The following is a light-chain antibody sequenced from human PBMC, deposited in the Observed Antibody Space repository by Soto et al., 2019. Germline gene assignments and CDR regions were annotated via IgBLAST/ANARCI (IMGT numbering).Light chain of an antibody. CDR3: QQYDSSPRT. V-gene: IGKV3-20*01. J-gene: IGKJ1*01. CDR2: GAS. Sequence: EIVLTQSPGTLSLSPGERATLSCRVSQSFTSTSLAWYQQKPGQAPRLLISGASRRAAGIPDRFSGSGSGTDFTLTISRLESEDIAVYYCQQYDSSPRTFGQGTKVDIK. CDR1: QSFTSTS.